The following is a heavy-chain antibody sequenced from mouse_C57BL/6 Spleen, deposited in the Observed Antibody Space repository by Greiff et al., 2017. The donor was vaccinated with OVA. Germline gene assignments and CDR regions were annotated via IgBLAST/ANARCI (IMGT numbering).Heavy chain of an antibody. CDR2: ISNGGGST. Sequence: EVKVVESGGGLVQPGGSLKLSCAASGFTFSDYYMYWVRQTPEKRLEWVAYISNGGGSTYYPDTVKGLFTISRDNAKNTLYLQMSRLKSEDTAMYYCARQDFDYWGQGTTLTVSS. CDR3: ARQDFDY. V-gene: IGHV5-12*01. CDR1: GFTFSDYY. J-gene: IGHJ2*01.